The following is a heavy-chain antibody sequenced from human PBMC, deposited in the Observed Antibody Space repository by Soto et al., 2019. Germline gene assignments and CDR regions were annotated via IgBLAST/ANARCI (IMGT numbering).Heavy chain of an antibody. CDR2: ISSNGGST. J-gene: IGHJ6*02. CDR1: GFTFSSYA. CDR3: VRGLYCSGGSCYSIDYYYYGMDV. V-gene: IGHV3-64D*08. Sequence: GGSLRLSCSASGFTFSSYAMHWVRQAPGKGLEYVSAISSNGGSTYYADSVKGRFTISRENSKNTLYLQMSSLRAEDTAVYYCVRGLYCSGGSCYSIDYYYYGMDVWGQGTTVTVSS. D-gene: IGHD2-15*01.